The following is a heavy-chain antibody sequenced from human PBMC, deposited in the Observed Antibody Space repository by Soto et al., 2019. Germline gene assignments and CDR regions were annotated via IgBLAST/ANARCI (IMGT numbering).Heavy chain of an antibody. D-gene: IGHD5-18*01. Sequence: GGSLRLSCAASGFTFSSYSMNWVRQTPGKGLEWVSSISSSSSYIYYADSVKGRFTISRDNAKNSLYLQMNSLRAEDTAVYYCARDQPGYSYGYGLGYWGQGTLVTVSS. CDR1: GFTFSSYS. J-gene: IGHJ4*02. V-gene: IGHV3-21*01. CDR2: ISSSSSYI. CDR3: ARDQPGYSYGYGLGY.